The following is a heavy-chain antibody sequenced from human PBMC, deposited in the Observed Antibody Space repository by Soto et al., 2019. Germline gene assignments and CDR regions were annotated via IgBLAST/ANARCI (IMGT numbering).Heavy chain of an antibody. Sequence: GVSLRLSCAAAGFTFSSYGMHWVRQAPGKGLEWVAVISYDGSNKYYADSVKGRFTISRDNSKNTLYLQMDSLRAEDTAVYYCARGGIMITFGGVIVIRDFDYWGQGTLVNVSS. D-gene: IGHD3-16*02. CDR1: GFTFSSYG. CDR3: ARGGIMITFGGVIVIRDFDY. CDR2: ISYDGSNK. V-gene: IGHV3-30*03. J-gene: IGHJ4*02.